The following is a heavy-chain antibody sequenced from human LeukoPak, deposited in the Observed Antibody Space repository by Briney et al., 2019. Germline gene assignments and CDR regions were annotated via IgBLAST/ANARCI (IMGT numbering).Heavy chain of an antibody. CDR3: ARLTQQLVRLRSYWYFDL. V-gene: IGHV1-69*05. Sequence: SVKVSCKASGGTFSSYAISWVRQAPGQGLEWMGRIIPIFGTANYAQKFQGRVTITTDESTSTAYMKLSSVTAADTAVYYCARLTQQLVRLRSYWYFDLWGRGTLVTVSS. J-gene: IGHJ2*01. CDR1: GGTFSSYA. CDR2: IIPIFGTA. D-gene: IGHD6-13*01.